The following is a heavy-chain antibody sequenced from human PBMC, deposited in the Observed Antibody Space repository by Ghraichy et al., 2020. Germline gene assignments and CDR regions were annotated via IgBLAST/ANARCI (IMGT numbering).Heavy chain of an antibody. CDR3: ARETMGRFDP. J-gene: IGHJ5*02. Sequence: SETLSLTCTVSGGSISSYYWSWIRQPPGKGLEWIGDIYYSGSTNYNPSLKSRVTISVDTSKNKFSLKLSSVTAADTAVYYCARETMGRFDPWGQGTLVTVSS. CDR2: IYYSGST. D-gene: IGHD1-26*01. CDR1: GGSISSYY. V-gene: IGHV4-59*01.